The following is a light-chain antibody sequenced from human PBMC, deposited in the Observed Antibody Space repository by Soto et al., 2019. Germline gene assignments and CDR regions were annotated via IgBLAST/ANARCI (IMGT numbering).Light chain of an antibody. CDR3: QQYGSSPRT. V-gene: IGKV3-20*01. CDR1: QSVSSSY. J-gene: IGKJ1*01. Sequence: EVVLTQSPVTLSLSPGERATLSCRASQSVSSSYLAWYQQKPGQAPRPXIYAASRRATGIPDRFSGSGSGTDFTLTISGLEPEDFAVYYCQQYGSSPRTFGQGTKVDIK. CDR2: AAS.